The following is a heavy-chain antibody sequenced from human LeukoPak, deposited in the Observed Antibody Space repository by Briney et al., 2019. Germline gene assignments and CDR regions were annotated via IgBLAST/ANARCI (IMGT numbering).Heavy chain of an antibody. Sequence: SETLSLTCTVSGGSISSYYWTWIRQPPGKGLEWIGYIYYTGSTNKNPSLKSRVSLSVDTSKNQFSLRLSSVTPADTAVYYCARRVGPKADDAFDIWGQGTMITVSS. D-gene: IGHD1-26*01. J-gene: IGHJ3*02. CDR1: GGSISSYY. V-gene: IGHV4-59*08. CDR2: IYYTGST. CDR3: ARRVGPKADDAFDI.